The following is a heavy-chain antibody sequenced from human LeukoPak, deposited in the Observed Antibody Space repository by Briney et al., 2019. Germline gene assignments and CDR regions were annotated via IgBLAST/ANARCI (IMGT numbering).Heavy chain of an antibody. V-gene: IGHV4-39*01. D-gene: IGHD2-2*01. CDR1: GDSISSGPYY. CDR2: IYYGENT. CDR3: ARGRSGYCSSTSCYAGTRNWFDP. Sequence: SETLSLTCTVSGDSISSGPYYWGWIRQPPGKGLEWIGNIYYGENTYYNPSLKSRVTISIDTSNNQFYLKLSSLTAADTAVYYCARGRSGYCSSTSCYAGTRNWFDPWGQGTLVTVSS. J-gene: IGHJ5*02.